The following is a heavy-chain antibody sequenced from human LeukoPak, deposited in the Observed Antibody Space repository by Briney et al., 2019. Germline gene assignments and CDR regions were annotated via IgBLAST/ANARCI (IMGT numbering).Heavy chain of an antibody. CDR2: ISSSGSTI. D-gene: IGHD3-22*01. Sequence: PGGSLRLSCAASGFTFSDYYMSWIRQAPGKGLEWVSYISSSGSTIYYADSVKGRFTISRDNAKNSRYLQRNSLEAEDTAGYSCGDYDSSRYYDNDYWGQGTLGTVSS. V-gene: IGHV3-11*01. CDR3: GDYDSSRYYDNDY. J-gene: IGHJ4*02. CDR1: GFTFSDYY.